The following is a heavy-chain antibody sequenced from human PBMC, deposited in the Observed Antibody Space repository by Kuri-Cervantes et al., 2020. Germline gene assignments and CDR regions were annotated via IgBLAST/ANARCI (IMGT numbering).Heavy chain of an antibody. D-gene: IGHD3-3*01. J-gene: IGHJ3*02. CDR3: ARGRITIFGVVRGGAFDI. CDR1: GFTFSSYG. CDR2: IWYDGSNK. V-gene: IGHV3-33*01. Sequence: GGSLRLSCAASGFTFSSYGMHWVRQAPGKGLEWVAVIWYDGSNKYYADSVKGRFTISRDNSKNTLYLQMNSLRAEDTAVYYCARGRITIFGVVRGGAFDIWGQGTMVTVSS.